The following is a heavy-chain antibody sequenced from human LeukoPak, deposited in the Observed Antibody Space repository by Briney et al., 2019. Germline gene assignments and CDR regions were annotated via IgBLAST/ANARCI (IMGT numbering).Heavy chain of an antibody. CDR3: ARRRKAAAGYYYYYHGMDV. CDR1: GGTFSSYA. D-gene: IGHD6-13*01. J-gene: IGHJ6*02. Sequence: SVKVSCKASGGTFSSYAISWVRQAPGQGLEWMGRIIPILGIANYAQKFQGRVTITADKSTSTAYMELSSLRSEDTAVYYCARRRKAAAGYYYYYHGMDVWGQGTTVTVSS. CDR2: IIPILGIA. V-gene: IGHV1-69*04.